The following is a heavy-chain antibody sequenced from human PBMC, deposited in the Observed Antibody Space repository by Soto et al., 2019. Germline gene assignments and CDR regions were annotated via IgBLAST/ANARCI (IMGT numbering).Heavy chain of an antibody. CDR3: ATCGYCSSSSCYNCFDY. CDR2: IYTGDSDT. J-gene: IGHJ4*02. V-gene: IGHV5-51*01. Sequence: PGASLTISCKGSAYSFTTYWIGWVRQMPGKGLEWMGIIYTGDSDTRYSPSFQGQVTISADKSISTAYLQWSSLKASDTAMYYCATCGYCSSSSCYNCFDYWGQGTLVTVSS. CDR1: AYSFTTYW. D-gene: IGHD2-2*02.